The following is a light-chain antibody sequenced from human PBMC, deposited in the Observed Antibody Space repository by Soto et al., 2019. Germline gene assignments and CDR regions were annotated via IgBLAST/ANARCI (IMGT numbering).Light chain of an antibody. CDR1: QSVSSN. CDR2: DAS. CDR3: LQRSNWPLT. J-gene: IGKJ4*01. V-gene: IGKV3-11*01. Sequence: EIVFTQSPATLYLSPGERATLSCRASQSVSSNLAWYQQKPGQAPRVLIYDASNRETGIPARFSGSGAGTECTRTISSLEPEDVEVDRCLQRSNWPLTFGGGTKVDI.